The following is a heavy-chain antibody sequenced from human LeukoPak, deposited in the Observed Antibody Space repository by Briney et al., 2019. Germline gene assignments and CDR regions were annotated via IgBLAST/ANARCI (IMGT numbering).Heavy chain of an antibody. Sequence: GGSLRLSCAASGFTFSSYAMHWVRQAPGKGLEWVADISYDGSNKYYADSVKGRFTISRDNSKNTLYLQMSSLRAEDTAVYYCARDWSDFWSGYSNYWGQGTLVTVSS. CDR2: ISYDGSNK. CDR3: ARDWSDFWSGYSNY. J-gene: IGHJ4*02. D-gene: IGHD3-3*01. V-gene: IGHV3-30-3*01. CDR1: GFTFSSYA.